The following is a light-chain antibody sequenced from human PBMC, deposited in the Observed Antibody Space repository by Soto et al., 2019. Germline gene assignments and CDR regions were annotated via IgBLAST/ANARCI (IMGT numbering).Light chain of an antibody. CDR3: QQSYSTPWT. CDR2: AAS. CDR1: QSICSY. V-gene: IGKV1-39*01. Sequence: IQMTQSPSSLSASVGDRVTITCRASQSICSYLNWYQQKPGKAPKHLIYAASSLQSGVPSRFSGTGSGTDFTLTSSSLQPEDFATYYCQQSYSTPWTFGQGTKVEIK. J-gene: IGKJ1*01.